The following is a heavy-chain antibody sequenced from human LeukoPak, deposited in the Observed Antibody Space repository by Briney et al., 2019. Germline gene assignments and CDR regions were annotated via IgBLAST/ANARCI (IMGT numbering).Heavy chain of an antibody. Sequence: SETLSLTCAVSGGSISSGGYSWRWIRQPPGKGLQRLGYIYHSGSAYYNPSLKSRVTISVDRSKNQFSLKLSSVTAADTAVYYCARGGYTGYDFSPLSYWGQGTLVTVSS. CDR2: IYHSGSA. D-gene: IGHD5-12*01. CDR1: GGSISSGGYS. J-gene: IGHJ4*02. V-gene: IGHV4-30-2*01. CDR3: ARGGYTGYDFSPLSY.